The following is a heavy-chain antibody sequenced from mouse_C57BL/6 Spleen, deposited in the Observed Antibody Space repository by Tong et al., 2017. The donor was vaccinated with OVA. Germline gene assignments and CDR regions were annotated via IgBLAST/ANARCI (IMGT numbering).Heavy chain of an antibody. D-gene: IGHD1-1*01. J-gene: IGHJ2*01. CDR3: ARDRASYGSSYFDS. Sequence: EGRLRVSGGRLVRPGGSLKLSCAASGFTFSDYGMHWVRQAPEKGLEWVAYISSGSSTIYYADTVKGRFTISRDNAKNNLYLQMSHLKSEDTAMYYCARDRASYGSSYFDSCGKCTTLTVSS. CDR2: ISSGSSTI. V-gene: IGHV5-17*03. CDR1: GFTFSDYG.